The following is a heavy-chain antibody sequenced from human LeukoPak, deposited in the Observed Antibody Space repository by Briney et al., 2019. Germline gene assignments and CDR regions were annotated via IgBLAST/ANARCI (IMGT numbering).Heavy chain of an antibody. Sequence: GGSLRLSCAASGLTFSSYAMSWVRQAPGKRLEWVSAISGSGGSTYYADSVKGRFTISRDNSKNTLYLQMNSLRAEDTAVDYCAKQEGVGATNWFDPWGQGTLVTVSS. CDR3: AKQEGVGATNWFDP. CDR2: ISGSGGST. D-gene: IGHD1-26*01. V-gene: IGHV3-23*01. J-gene: IGHJ5*02. CDR1: GLTFSSYA.